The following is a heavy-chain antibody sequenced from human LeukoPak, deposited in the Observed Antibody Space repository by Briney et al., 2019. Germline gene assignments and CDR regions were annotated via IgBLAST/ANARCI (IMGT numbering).Heavy chain of an antibody. CDR1: GFTFSSYG. CDR3: AKSPGELLTIDY. Sequence: GGSLRLSCAASGFTFSSYGMHWVRQAPGKGLEWVAFIRYDESNKNYADSVKGRFTISRDNSKNTLYLQMNSLRAEDTAVYYCAKSPGELLTIDYWGQGTLVTVSS. CDR2: IRYDESNK. J-gene: IGHJ4*02. V-gene: IGHV3-30*02. D-gene: IGHD1-26*01.